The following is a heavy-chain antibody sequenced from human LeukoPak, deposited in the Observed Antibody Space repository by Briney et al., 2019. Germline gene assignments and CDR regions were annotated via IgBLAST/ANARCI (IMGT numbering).Heavy chain of an antibody. CDR1: GFTFSSYD. CDR2: IGTAGDT. D-gene: IGHD3-3*01. V-gene: IGHV3-13*01. Sequence: GGSLRLSCAASGFTFSSYDMHWVRQATGKGLEWVSAIGTAGDTYYPGSVKGRFTISKENAKNSLYLQMNSLRAEDTAVYYCARARPGDSAFDYWGQGTLVTVSS. J-gene: IGHJ4*02. CDR3: ARARPGDSAFDY.